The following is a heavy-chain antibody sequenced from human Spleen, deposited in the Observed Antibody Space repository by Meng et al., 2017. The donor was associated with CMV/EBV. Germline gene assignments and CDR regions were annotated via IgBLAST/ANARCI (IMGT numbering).Heavy chain of an antibody. Sequence: SLKISCAASGFTFSSYSMNWVRQAPGKGLEWVSGISWNSDRIGYADSVKGRFTVSRDNAKKSLYLQMTSLRAEDTALYYCVKDMYRGGYSYGYLPYDWGQGTLVTVSS. D-gene: IGHD5-18*01. CDR2: ISWNSDRI. J-gene: IGHJ4*02. CDR3: VKDMYRGGYSYGYLPYD. CDR1: GFTFSSYS. V-gene: IGHV3-9*01.